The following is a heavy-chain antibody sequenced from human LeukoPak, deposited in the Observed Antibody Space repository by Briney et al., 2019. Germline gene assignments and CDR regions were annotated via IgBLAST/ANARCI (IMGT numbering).Heavy chain of an antibody. CDR1: GGTFSSYA. D-gene: IGHD2-8*01. CDR2: IIPIFGTA. J-gene: IGHJ3*02. V-gene: IGHV1-69*13. Sequence: SVKVSCKASGGTFSSYAISWVRQAPGQGLEWMGGIIPIFGTANYAQKFQGRVTITADESTSTAYMELSSLRSEDTAVYYCAAGYCTNGVCIDDAFDIWGQGTMVTVSS. CDR3: AAGYCTNGVCIDDAFDI.